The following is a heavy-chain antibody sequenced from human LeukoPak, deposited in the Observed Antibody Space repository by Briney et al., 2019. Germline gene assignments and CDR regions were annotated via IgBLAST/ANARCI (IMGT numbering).Heavy chain of an antibody. CDR1: GGSISSGGYY. V-gene: IGHV4-31*03. CDR3: ARSGTVTTWNY. Sequence: PSQTLSLTCTVSGGSISSGGYYWSWIRQHPGKGLEWIGYIYYSGTTYYNPSLKSRVSISLDMSKNQFSLTLSSVTAADTAVYYCARSGTVTTWNYWGQGTLVTVSS. J-gene: IGHJ4*02. CDR2: IYYSGTT. D-gene: IGHD4-17*01.